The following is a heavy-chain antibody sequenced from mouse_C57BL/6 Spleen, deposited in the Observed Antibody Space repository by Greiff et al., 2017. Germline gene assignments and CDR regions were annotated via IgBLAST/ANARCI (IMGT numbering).Heavy chain of an antibody. CDR2: IDPSDSET. J-gene: IGHJ2*01. V-gene: IGHV1-52*01. CDR1: GYTFTSYW. D-gene: IGHD1-1*01. Sequence: QVQLQQPGAELVRPGSSVKLSCKASGYTFTSYWMHWVKQRPIQGLEWTGNIDPSDSETHYNQKFKDKATLTVDKSSSTAYMQLSSLTSEDSAVNYCASTVVATGNFDYWGQGTTLTVSS. CDR3: ASTVVATGNFDY.